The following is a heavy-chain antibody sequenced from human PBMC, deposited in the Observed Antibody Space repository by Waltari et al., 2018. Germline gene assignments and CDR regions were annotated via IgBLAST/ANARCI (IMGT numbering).Heavy chain of an antibody. D-gene: IGHD6-19*01. CDR2: IYAGGTT. Sequence: EVQLVESGGALVQPGGSLRLSWSVSGFPVRANYVTWVRQVPGKGLEWLSVIYAGGTTFYADSVKDRFIVSRDNPKNTVYLQMNTLRPDDTAIYYCARADSSGWYGFDYWGQGTLVTVSS. CDR3: ARADSSGWYGFDY. V-gene: IGHV3-66*01. CDR1: GFPVRANY. J-gene: IGHJ4*02.